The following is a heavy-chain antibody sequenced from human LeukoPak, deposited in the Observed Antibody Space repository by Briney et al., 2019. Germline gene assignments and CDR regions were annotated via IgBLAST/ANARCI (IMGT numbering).Heavy chain of an antibody. J-gene: IGHJ5*02. CDR2: IYPGDSDT. CDR1: GYSFTIYW. CDR3: ARQMCYSDFTVTRGWFDP. Sequence: GESLQISCKGSGYSFTIYWVAWVRQMPGKGLEWMGIIYPGDSDTRYSPSFQGQVTFSADKSISTAYLQWSSLKASDTAIYYCARQMCYSDFTVTRGWFDPWGQGTLVTVSS. D-gene: IGHD3-22*01. V-gene: IGHV5-51*01.